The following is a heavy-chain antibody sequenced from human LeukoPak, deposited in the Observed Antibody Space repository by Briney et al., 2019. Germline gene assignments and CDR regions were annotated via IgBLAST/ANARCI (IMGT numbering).Heavy chain of an antibody. D-gene: IGHD3-22*01. CDR1: GFTFSSYS. J-gene: IGHJ3*02. CDR3: ARDNPYYYDSSGKGAFDI. Sequence: GGSLRLSCAASGFTFSSYSMNWVRQAPGKGLEWVSSISSSSSYIYYVDSVKGRFTISRDNAKNSLYLQMNSLRAEDTAVYYCARDNPYYYDSSGKGAFDIWGQGTMVTVSS. V-gene: IGHV3-21*01. CDR2: ISSSSSYI.